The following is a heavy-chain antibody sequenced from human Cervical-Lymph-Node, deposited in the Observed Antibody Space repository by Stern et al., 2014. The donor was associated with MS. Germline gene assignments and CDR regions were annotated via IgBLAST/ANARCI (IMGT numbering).Heavy chain of an antibody. CDR3: ARVNRVVVATHYYYGMDV. D-gene: IGHD2-21*01. Sequence: QVQLQESGPGLVKPSEALSLTCSVSGGSISSYYWRWIRQPPGKGLEWIGYINYNGNADYNSSLKRRVTISVDTSKNQLSLKLSSVTAADTAVYYCARVNRVVVATHYYYGMDVWGQGTTVTVSS. CDR1: GGSISSYY. CDR2: INYNGNA. J-gene: IGHJ6*02. V-gene: IGHV4-59*01.